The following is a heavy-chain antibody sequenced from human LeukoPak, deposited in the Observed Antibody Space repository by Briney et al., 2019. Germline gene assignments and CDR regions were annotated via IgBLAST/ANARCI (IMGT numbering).Heavy chain of an antibody. D-gene: IGHD3-10*01. CDR3: AKVTYGSGTYGAFDY. CDR2: ISPNGVIT. J-gene: IGHJ4*02. CDR1: GFTFSSYA. V-gene: IGHV3-23*01. Sequence: GGSLRLSCAASGFTFSSYAMSWVRQAPGKGLEWVSGISPNGVITYYADSVKGRFTISRDNSKGTVYLQMNSLRPEDTAVYYCAKVTYGSGTYGAFDYWGQGTLVTVSS.